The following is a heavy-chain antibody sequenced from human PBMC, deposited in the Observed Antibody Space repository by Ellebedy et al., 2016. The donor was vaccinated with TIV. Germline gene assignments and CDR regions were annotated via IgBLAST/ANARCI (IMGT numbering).Heavy chain of an antibody. CDR3: ARAPDFDY. CDR2: IYYTGST. Sequence: MPSETLSLTCTVSGGSISSSSYYWGWIRQPPGKGLEWIGSIYYTGSTYYKPPLKSRLSISVDTSKNQFSLKLSSVTAADTAVYYCARAPDFDYWGQGTLVTVSS. V-gene: IGHV4-39*07. J-gene: IGHJ4*02. CDR1: GGSISSSSYY.